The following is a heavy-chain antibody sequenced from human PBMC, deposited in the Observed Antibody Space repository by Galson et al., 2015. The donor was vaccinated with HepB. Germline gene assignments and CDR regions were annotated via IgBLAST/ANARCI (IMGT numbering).Heavy chain of an antibody. CDR1: GYRFTNYG. CDR3: ARDCMVTTRNWFDP. V-gene: IGHV1-18*01. Sequence: SVKVSCKASGYRFTNYGINWVRQAPGRGLEWMGWINTYNGNTKYAQKIQGRVTMTTDASTSTAYMELRSLKSDDTAMYYCARDCMVTTRNWFDPWGQGTLVTVSS. D-gene: IGHD4-17*01. CDR2: INTYNGNT. J-gene: IGHJ5*02.